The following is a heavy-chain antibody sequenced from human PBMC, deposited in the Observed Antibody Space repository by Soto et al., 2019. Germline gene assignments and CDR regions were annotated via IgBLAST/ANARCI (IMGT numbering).Heavy chain of an antibody. CDR3: ARRYCSSASCPRNYYGMDV. CDR1: GYNFASYW. Sequence: GESLKVSCQGSGYNFASYWISWVRQMPGKGLEWMGRIDPIDSYTNYSPSFQGHVTISADKSISTAYLQWSSLKASDTAMYYCARRYCSSASCPRNYYGMDVWGQGTTVTVSS. V-gene: IGHV5-10-1*01. J-gene: IGHJ6*02. CDR2: IDPIDSYT. D-gene: IGHD2-2*01.